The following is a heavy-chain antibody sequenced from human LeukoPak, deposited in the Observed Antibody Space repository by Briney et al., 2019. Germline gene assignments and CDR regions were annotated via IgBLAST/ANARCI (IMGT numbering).Heavy chain of an antibody. CDR1: GGPISSGGYS. Sequence: SQTLSLTCAVSGGPISSGGYSWSWIRQPPGKGLEWIGYIYHSGSTYYNPSLKSRVTISVDRSKNQFSLKLSSVTAADTAVYYCARTYYYDSSGYYYAWYFDYWGQGTLVTVSS. CDR2: IYHSGST. J-gene: IGHJ4*02. CDR3: ARTYYYDSSGYYYAWYFDY. V-gene: IGHV4-30-2*01. D-gene: IGHD3-22*01.